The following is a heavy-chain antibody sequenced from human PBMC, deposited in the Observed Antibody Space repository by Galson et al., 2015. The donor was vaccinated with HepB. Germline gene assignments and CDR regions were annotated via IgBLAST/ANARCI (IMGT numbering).Heavy chain of an antibody. Sequence: SVKVSCKASGGTFNSYAISWVRQAPGQGLEWMGGIIPIFGTANYAQKFQGGVTITADESTSTAYMELSSLRSEDTAVYYCARAPNLRAYSSSPEYYFDDWGQGTLVTVSS. V-gene: IGHV1-69*13. J-gene: IGHJ4*02. CDR3: ARAPNLRAYSSSPEYYFDD. D-gene: IGHD6-13*01. CDR2: IIPIFGTA. CDR1: GGTFNSYA.